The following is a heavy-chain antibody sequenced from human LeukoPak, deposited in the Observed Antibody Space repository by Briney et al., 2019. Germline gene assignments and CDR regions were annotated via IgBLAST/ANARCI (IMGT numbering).Heavy chain of an antibody. V-gene: IGHV3-53*01. J-gene: IGHJ4*02. Sequence: GSLRLSCAASGFTVSSNYMSWVRQAPGKGLEWVSVIYSGGSTYYADSVKGRFTISRDNSKNTLHLQMNSLRAEDTAVYYCARGPNTFWSGYSPFDYWGQGTLVTVSS. D-gene: IGHD3-3*01. CDR1: GFTVSSNY. CDR2: IYSGGST. CDR3: ARGPNTFWSGYSPFDY.